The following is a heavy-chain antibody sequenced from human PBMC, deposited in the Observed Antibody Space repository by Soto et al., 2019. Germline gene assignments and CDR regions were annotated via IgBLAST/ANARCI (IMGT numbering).Heavy chain of an antibody. CDR1: GFTFSDFA. Sequence: EVQVLESGGGLVQPGGSLRLSCAATGFTFSDFAMSWVRQAPGKGLEWVSRIYGGGNGPHYADSVKGRVTISRDNSKNTLSLQMISLRAEDTAVYYCSKMEAMEPWAYSVDCWGQGTLVTVSS. CDR3: SKMEAMEPWAYSVDC. CDR2: IYGGGNGP. J-gene: IGHJ4*02. D-gene: IGHD5-18*01. V-gene: IGHV3-23*01.